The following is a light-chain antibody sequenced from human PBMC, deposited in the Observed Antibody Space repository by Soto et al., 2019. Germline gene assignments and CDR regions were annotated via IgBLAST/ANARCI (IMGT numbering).Light chain of an antibody. Sequence: EIVLTQSPATLSLSPGERATLSCRASQSVSSYLAWYQQKPGQPPRLLIYGASNRATGIPDRFSGSESGTDFTLTISSLQSEDFAVYYCQQYNNWPWTFGQGTKVDIK. CDR3: QQYNNWPWT. CDR1: QSVSSY. CDR2: GAS. V-gene: IGKV3D-15*01. J-gene: IGKJ1*01.